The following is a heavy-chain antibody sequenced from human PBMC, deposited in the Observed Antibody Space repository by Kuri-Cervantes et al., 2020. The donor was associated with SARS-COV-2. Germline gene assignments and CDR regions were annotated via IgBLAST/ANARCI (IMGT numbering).Heavy chain of an antibody. V-gene: IGHV4-34*01. CDR3: AGYSSSWYGWYFDL. CDR2: INHSGST. Sequence: SETLSLTCAVYGGSFSGYYWSWIRQPPGKGLEWIGEINHSGSTNYNPSLKSRVTISVDTSKNQFSLKLSSVTAADTAVYYCAGYSSSWYGWYFDLWGRGTLVTVSS. D-gene: IGHD6-13*01. J-gene: IGHJ2*01. CDR1: GGSFSGYY.